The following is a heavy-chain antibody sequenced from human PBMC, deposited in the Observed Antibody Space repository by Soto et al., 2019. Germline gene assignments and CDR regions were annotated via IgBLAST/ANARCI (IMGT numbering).Heavy chain of an antibody. Sequence: LRLSCAASGFTFSSYWMHWVRQVPGKGLVWVSRINSDGSSTSYADSVKGRFTISRDNAKNMLYLQMNSLRVEDTAVYYCARGPEGINWYTHPIDYWGQGTLVTVSS. CDR1: GFTFSSYW. CDR2: INSDGSST. V-gene: IGHV3-74*01. CDR3: ARGPEGINWYTHPIDY. J-gene: IGHJ4*02. D-gene: IGHD6-13*01.